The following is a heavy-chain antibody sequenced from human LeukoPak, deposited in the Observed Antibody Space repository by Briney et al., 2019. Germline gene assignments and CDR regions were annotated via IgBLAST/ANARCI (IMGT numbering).Heavy chain of an antibody. CDR3: AKILPRRSGGYYSDY. J-gene: IGHJ4*02. D-gene: IGHD1-26*01. CDR1: GFTFDDYA. Sequence: GRSLRLSCAASGFTFDDYAMHWVRQAPGKGLEWVSGISWNSGSIGYADSVKGRFTISRDNAKNSLYLQMNSLRAEDTAVYYCAKILPRRSGGYYSDYWGQGTLVTVSS. V-gene: IGHV3-9*01. CDR2: ISWNSGSI.